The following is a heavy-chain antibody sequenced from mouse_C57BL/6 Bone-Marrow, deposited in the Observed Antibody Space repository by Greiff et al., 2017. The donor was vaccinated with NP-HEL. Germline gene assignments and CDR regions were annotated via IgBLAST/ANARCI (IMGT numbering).Heavy chain of an antibody. J-gene: IGHJ2*01. V-gene: IGHV2-5*01. CDR3: AKSTYYYGSSPDY. CDR1: GFSLTSYG. CDR2: IWRGGST. Sequence: VQLQESGPGLVQPSQSLSMTCTVSGFSLTSYGVHWVRQSPGKGLEWLGVIWRGGSTDYNAAFMSRLSITKDNSKSQVFFKMNSLQADDTAIYYCAKSTYYYGSSPDYWGQGTTLTVSS. D-gene: IGHD1-1*01.